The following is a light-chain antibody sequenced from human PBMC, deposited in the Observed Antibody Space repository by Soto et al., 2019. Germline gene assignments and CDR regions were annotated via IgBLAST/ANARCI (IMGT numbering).Light chain of an antibody. Sequence: QSVLTQSPSASGTPGQRVTISCSGSSSNIGSNTVNWYHQLPGTAPKLLIYSDHQRPSGVPDRFSGSKSGTSASLAISGLQSEDEADYYCAAWDDSLNGYIFASGTKVTVL. CDR1: SSNIGSNT. V-gene: IGLV1-44*01. J-gene: IGLJ1*01. CDR2: SDH. CDR3: AAWDDSLNGYI.